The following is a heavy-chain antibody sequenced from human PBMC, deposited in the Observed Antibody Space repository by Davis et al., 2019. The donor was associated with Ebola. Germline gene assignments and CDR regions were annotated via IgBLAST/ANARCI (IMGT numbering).Heavy chain of an antibody. CDR2: ISAYNGNT. J-gene: IGHJ5*02. CDR1: GYTFTGYY. D-gene: IGHD3-22*01. Sequence: AASVKVSCKASGYTFTGYYMHWVRQAPGQGLEWMGWISAYNGNTNYAQKLQGRVTMTTDTSTSTAYMELRSLRSDDTAVYYCARDVTMIVGGWFDPWGQGTLVTVSS. V-gene: IGHV1-18*04. CDR3: ARDVTMIVGGWFDP.